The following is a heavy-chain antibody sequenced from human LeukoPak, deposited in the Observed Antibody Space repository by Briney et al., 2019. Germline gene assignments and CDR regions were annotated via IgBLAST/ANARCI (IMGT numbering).Heavy chain of an antibody. CDR2: INHSGST. J-gene: IGHJ6*02. CDR1: GGSFSGYY. Sequence: KSSETLSLTCAVYGGSFSGYYWSWIRQPPGKGLEWIGEINHSGSTNYNPSLKSRVTISVDTSKNQFSLKLSSVTAADTAVYYCARLRTTVTTLYYYYYGMDVWGQGTTVTVSS. CDR3: ARLRTTVTTLYYYYYGMDV. V-gene: IGHV4-34*01. D-gene: IGHD4-17*01.